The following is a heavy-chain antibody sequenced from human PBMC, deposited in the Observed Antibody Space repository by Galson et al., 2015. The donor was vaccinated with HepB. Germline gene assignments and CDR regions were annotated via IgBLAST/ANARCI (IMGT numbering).Heavy chain of an antibody. D-gene: IGHD4-23*01. CDR3: ARDWDQGGKSDY. Sequence: SLRLSCAASGFTFSSYWMSWVRQAPGKGLEWVAHINEDGSERYYVDSVKGRFTISRDNAKKSVFLQMNSLRVEDTAMYYCARDWDQGGKSDYWGQGTLVTVSS. J-gene: IGHJ4*02. V-gene: IGHV3-7*01. CDR1: GFTFSSYW. CDR2: INEDGSER.